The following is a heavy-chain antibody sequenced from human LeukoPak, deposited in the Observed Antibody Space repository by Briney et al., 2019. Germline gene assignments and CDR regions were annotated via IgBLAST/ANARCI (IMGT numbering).Heavy chain of an antibody. CDR2: VYHSGST. CDR3: ATDRQEGGSGSYWFDP. CDR1: RGSLTTYY. Sequence: PSETLSLTCTVSRGSLTTYYWSWIRQPAGKGLEWIGNVYHSGSTTYNQSLKSRVSMSVDMSKNQFTLNLRSVTAADTATYYCATDRQEGGSGSYWFDPWGQGTQVTVSS. J-gene: IGHJ5*02. D-gene: IGHD3-10*01. V-gene: IGHV4-59*01.